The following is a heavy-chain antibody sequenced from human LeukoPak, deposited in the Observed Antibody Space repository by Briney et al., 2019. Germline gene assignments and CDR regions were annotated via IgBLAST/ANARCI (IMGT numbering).Heavy chain of an antibody. CDR3: ARTTVHGYSYP. D-gene: IGHD5-18*01. V-gene: IGHV4-59*01. CDR1: GDSLNSYY. Sequence: SETLSLTCTVSGDSLNSYYWAWVRQPPGKGLEWIGYIYYSGTTKYNPSLESRVTISVDTSKNHFSLNLSSMAAADTPVYYCARTTVHGYSYPWAQGTLVIVSS. J-gene: IGHJ4*02. CDR2: IYYSGTT.